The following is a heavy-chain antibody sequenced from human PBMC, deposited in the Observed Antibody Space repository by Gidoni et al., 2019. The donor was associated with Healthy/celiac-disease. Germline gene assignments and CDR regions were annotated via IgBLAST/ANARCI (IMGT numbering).Heavy chain of an antibody. Sequence: QVQLVESGGGVVQPGRSLRLSCEVFGITFITYGMHWVRPAPGKGLEWVAVISYDGSNKYYAESVKGRFTISRDNSKNTLYLQMNGLRAEDTAVYYCAKEYTYYDILKQMDVWGQGTTVTVSS. J-gene: IGHJ6*02. CDR1: GITFITYG. CDR3: AKEYTYYDILKQMDV. CDR2: ISYDGSNK. V-gene: IGHV3-30*18. D-gene: IGHD3-9*01.